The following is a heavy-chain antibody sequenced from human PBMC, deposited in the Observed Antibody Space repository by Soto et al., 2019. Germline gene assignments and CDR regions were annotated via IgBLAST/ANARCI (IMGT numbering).Heavy chain of an antibody. CDR2: IYYSGST. Sequence: SETLSLTCTVSGGSISSYYWSWIRQPPGKGLEWIGYIYYSGSTNYNPSLKSRVTISVDTSKNQFSLKLSSVTAADTAVYYCAREVRGWWYQQKPPENWFDPWGQGTLVTVSS. V-gene: IGHV4-59*12. J-gene: IGHJ5*02. CDR1: GGSISSYY. D-gene: IGHD2-15*01. CDR3: AREVRGWWYQQKPPENWFDP.